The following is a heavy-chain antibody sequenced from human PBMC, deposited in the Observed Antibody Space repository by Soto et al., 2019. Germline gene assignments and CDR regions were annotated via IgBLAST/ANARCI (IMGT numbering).Heavy chain of an antibody. D-gene: IGHD6-25*01. Sequence: TLSLTCTVSGGSISSYYWSWIRQPPGKGLEWIGYIYYSGSTNYNPSLKSRVTISVDTSKNQFSLKLSSVTAADTAVYYCARAAAAGREIHFDYWGQGTLVTVSS. CDR1: GGSISSYY. CDR3: ARAAAAGREIHFDY. V-gene: IGHV4-59*01. CDR2: IYYSGST. J-gene: IGHJ4*02.